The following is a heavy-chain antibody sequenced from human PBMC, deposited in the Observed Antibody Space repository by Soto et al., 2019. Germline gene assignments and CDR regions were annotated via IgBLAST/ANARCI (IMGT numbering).Heavy chain of an antibody. CDR1: GDSINSADYY. CDR3: ASRKSHYASGTDH. D-gene: IGHD3-10*01. J-gene: IGHJ4*02. CDR2: IYYSGAI. Sequence: PSETLSLTCTVSGDSINSADYYWNWIRQTPGKGLEWIGHIYYSGAIDYNPSLKSRVTISLDTSKNQFSLRLSSVTAADTAIYYCASRKSHYASGTDHWGPGTLVTVSS. V-gene: IGHV4-30-4*01.